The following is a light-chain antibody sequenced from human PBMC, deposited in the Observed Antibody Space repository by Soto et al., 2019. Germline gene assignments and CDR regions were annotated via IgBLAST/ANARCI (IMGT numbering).Light chain of an antibody. J-gene: IGLJ2*01. CDR3: ISYAGSGVV. V-gene: IGLV2-8*01. Sequence: QSALTQPPSASGSPGQSVTISCTGTSSDVGGYNYVSWYQQHPGKAPKLMIYEVSKRPSGVPDRFSGSKSGNTASLTVSGLQAEDEADYYCISYAGSGVVFGGGTQLTVL. CDR1: SSDVGGYNY. CDR2: EVS.